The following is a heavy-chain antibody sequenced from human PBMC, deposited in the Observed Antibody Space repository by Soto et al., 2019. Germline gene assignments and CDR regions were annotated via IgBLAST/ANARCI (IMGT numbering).Heavy chain of an antibody. Sequence: GESLKISCKGSGYSFTSYWISWVRQMPGKGLEWMGRIDPSDSYTNYSPSFQGHVTISADKSISTAYLQWSSLKASDTAMYYCARLPVLSLVAVWGFDYWGLGTLVTVSS. CDR1: GYSFTSYW. CDR3: ARLPVLSLVAVWGFDY. J-gene: IGHJ4*02. D-gene: IGHD3-16*01. V-gene: IGHV5-10-1*01. CDR2: IDPSDSYT.